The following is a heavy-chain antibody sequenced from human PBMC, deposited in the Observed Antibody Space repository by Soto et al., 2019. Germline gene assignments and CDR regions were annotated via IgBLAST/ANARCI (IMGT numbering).Heavy chain of an antibody. CDR3: ARDPTYYYDSSGYYYDPFFDY. D-gene: IGHD3-22*01. J-gene: IGHJ4*02. Sequence: QVQLVESGGGVVQPGRSLRLSCAASGFTFSSYAMHWVRQAPGKRLEWVAVISYDGSNKYYADSVKGRFTISRDNSKNTLYLQMNSLRAEDTAVYYCARDPTYYYDSSGYYYDPFFDYWGQGTLVTVSS. V-gene: IGHV3-30-3*01. CDR1: GFTFSSYA. CDR2: ISYDGSNK.